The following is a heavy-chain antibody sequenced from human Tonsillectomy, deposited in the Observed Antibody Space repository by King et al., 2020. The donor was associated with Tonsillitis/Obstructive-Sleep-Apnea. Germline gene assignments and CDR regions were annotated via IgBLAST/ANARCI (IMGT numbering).Heavy chain of an antibody. D-gene: IGHD4-17*01. CDR2: ISGSGTNT. CDR3: AKDQLATAVSFWFFDY. Sequence: VQLVESGGGLVQPGGSLRLSCAASGFTFSTYAMSWVRQAPGKGLEWVSVISGSGTNTYYADSVKGRFTISRDNSKNTLYLQMNSLRAEDAAVYYCAKDQLATAVSFWFFDYWGQGTLVTVSS. J-gene: IGHJ4*02. V-gene: IGHV3-23*04. CDR1: GFTFSTYA.